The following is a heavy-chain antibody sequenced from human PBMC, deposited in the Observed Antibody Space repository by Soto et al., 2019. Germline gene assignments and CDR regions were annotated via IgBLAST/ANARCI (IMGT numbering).Heavy chain of an antibody. V-gene: IGHV4-31*03. CDR2: IYYTGGT. CDR3: ARALVGSTVEFFEI. CDR1: GGSISSDVSY. Sequence: QVQLQESGLGRVKPSQTLSLTCTVSGGSISSDVSYWSWIRQHPGKDLEWIAYIYYTGGTYTNPSLTSRVTISADTSKNQFSLKLKSVTAADTAVYFCARALVGSTVEFFEIWGQGTLVTVSS. D-gene: IGHD1-26*01. J-gene: IGHJ3*02.